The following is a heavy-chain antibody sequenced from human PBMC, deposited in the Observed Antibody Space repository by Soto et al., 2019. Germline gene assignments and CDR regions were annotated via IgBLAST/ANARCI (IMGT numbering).Heavy chain of an antibody. CDR1: GGSISSYY. CDR3: ARSTYYDYIWGSYISDAFDI. J-gene: IGHJ3*02. CDR2: IYYSGST. V-gene: IGHV4-59*01. D-gene: IGHD3-16*01. Sequence: SETLSLTCTVSGGSISSYYWSWIRQPPGKGLEWIGYIYYSGSTNYNPSLKSRVTISVDTSKNQFSLKLSSVTAADTAVYYCARSTYYDYIWGSYISDAFDIWGQGTMVTVSS.